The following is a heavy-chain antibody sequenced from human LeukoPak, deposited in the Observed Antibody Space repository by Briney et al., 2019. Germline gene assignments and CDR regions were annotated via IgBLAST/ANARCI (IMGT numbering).Heavy chain of an antibody. V-gene: IGHV1-69*13. CDR2: IIPIFGTA. CDR1: GGTFSSYA. Sequence: SVKVSCKASGGTFSSYAISWVRQAPGQGLEWMGGIIPIFGTANYAQKFQGRVTITADESTSTAYMELSSLRSEDTAVYYCARDNEAVTTDGTRWGSLFDYWGQGTLVTVSS. D-gene: IGHD4-11*01. CDR3: ARDNEAVTTDGTRWGSLFDY. J-gene: IGHJ4*02.